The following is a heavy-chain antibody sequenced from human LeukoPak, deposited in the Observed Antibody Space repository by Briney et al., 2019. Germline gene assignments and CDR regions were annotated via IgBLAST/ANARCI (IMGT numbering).Heavy chain of an antibody. J-gene: IGHJ4*02. V-gene: IGHV2-70*04. CDR3: ARTTAVATFDY. CDR2: IDWDDDK. Sequence: SGPALVKPTQTLTLTCTFSGFSLSTNEMRVSWIRQPPGKALEWLARIDWDDDKFYRTSLKTRLTISKDTSKNRVVLTMTDMDPVDTATYYCARTTAVATFDYWGQGTLVTVSS. CDR1: GFSLSTNEMR. D-gene: IGHD4-17*01.